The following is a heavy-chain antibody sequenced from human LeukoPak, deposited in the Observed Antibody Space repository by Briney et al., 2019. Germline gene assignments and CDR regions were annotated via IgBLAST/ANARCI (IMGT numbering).Heavy chain of an antibody. D-gene: IGHD1-26*01. J-gene: IGHJ4*02. CDR3: ARAYSGNYILFDY. CDR1: GFTFSNYD. V-gene: IGHV3-13*01. Sequence: PGGSLRLSCAASGFTFSNYDMHWVRQATGKGLEWVSAIGIAGDTYYAGSVKGRFTISRENAKNSLYLQMNSLRAGDTAVYYCARAYSGNYILFDYWGQGTLVTVSS. CDR2: IGIAGDT.